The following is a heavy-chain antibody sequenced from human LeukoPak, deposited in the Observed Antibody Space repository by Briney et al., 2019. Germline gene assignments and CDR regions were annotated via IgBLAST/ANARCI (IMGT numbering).Heavy chain of an antibody. CDR3: ARRGHYYHSRFDY. V-gene: IGHV4-39*01. CDR2: IYYSGST. CDR1: GGSISSSSYY. Sequence: SQTLSLTCTVSGGSISSSSYYWGWIRQPPGKGLEWIGSIYYSGSTYYNPSLKSRATISVDTSKNQFSLKLSSVTAADTAVYYCARRGHYYHSRFDYWGQGTLVTVSS. D-gene: IGHD3-22*01. J-gene: IGHJ4*02.